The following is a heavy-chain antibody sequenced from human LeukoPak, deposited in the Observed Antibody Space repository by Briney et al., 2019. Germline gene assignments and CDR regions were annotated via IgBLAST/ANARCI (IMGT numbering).Heavy chain of an antibody. CDR2: ISGSGGNT. V-gene: IGHV3-23*01. CDR3: AKLGSSGWYYFDY. Sequence: PGGSLRLSCAASGFTFRRYGMTWVRQAPGKGLEWVSSISGSGGNTFYADSVKGRFTISRDNSKNTLYLQMNSLRAEDTAVYCCAKLGSSGWYYFDYWGQGTLVTVSS. D-gene: IGHD6-19*01. CDR1: GFTFRRYG. J-gene: IGHJ4*02.